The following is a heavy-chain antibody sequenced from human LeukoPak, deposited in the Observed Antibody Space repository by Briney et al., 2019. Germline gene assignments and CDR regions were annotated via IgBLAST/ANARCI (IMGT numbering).Heavy chain of an antibody. V-gene: IGHV4-31*03. CDR2: TYYSGST. D-gene: IGHD6-13*01. CDR1: GGSISSGGYY. CDR3: ARDSRSTEPYGMDV. Sequence: PSQTLSLTCTVSGGSISSGGYYWSWIRQHPGKGLEWIGYTYYSGSTYYNPSLKSRVTISVDTSKNQFSLKLSSVTAADTAVYYCARDSRSTEPYGMDVWGQGTTVTVSS. J-gene: IGHJ6*02.